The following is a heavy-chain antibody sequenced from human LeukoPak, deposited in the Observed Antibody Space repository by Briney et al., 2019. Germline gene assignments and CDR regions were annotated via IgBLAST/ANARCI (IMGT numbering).Heavy chain of an antibody. D-gene: IGHD2-2*01. CDR2: IIPIFGTA. CDR1: GGTFSSYA. V-gene: IGHV1-69*05. J-gene: IGHJ3*02. Sequence: SVKVSCKASGGTFSSYAISWARQAPGQGLEWMGGIIPIFGTANYAQKFQGRVTITTDESTSTAYMELSSLRSEDTAVYCCASGVPAAIDDAFDIWGQGTMVTVSS. CDR3: ASGVPAAIDDAFDI.